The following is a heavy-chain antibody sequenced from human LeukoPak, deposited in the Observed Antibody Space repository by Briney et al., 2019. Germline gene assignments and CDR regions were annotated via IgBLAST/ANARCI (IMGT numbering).Heavy chain of an antibody. Sequence: ASVKVSCKASGYTFRSHYLHWVRQAPGQGLEWMGMINPSGGTTTYARKFQGRVTMTRDTSTSTVYMELNSLTSEDTAVFYCARAPLRCSYDKCFVKYYFDYWGQGTLVTVSS. D-gene: IGHD3-10*01. J-gene: IGHJ4*02. CDR2: INPSGGTT. CDR3: ARAPLRCSYDKCFVKYYFDY. CDR1: GYTFRSHY. V-gene: IGHV1-46*01.